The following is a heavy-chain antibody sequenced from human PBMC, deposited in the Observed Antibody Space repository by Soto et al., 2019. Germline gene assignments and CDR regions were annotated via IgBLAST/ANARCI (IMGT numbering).Heavy chain of an antibody. V-gene: IGHV1-2*02. J-gene: IGHJ6*02. CDR1: GYTFTGYN. Sequence: ASVKGSCKASGYTFTGYNMTWVRQAPGQGLEWMGWSNPNSGGTNYAQKFQGRVTMTRDTSISTAYMELSRLRSDDTAVYYCARDMVVAATHYYYYGMDVWGQGTTVTV. CDR3: ARDMVVAATHYYYYGMDV. D-gene: IGHD2-15*01. CDR2: SNPNSGGT.